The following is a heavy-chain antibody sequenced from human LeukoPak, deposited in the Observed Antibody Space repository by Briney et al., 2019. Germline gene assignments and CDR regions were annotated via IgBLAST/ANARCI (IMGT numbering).Heavy chain of an antibody. V-gene: IGHV4-39*02. CDR2: IYYSGST. J-gene: IGHJ4*02. CDR3: ARERRRGYDY. D-gene: IGHD5-12*01. Sequence: PSETLSLTCTVSGGSISSSSYYWGWIRQPPGKGLEWIGSIYYSGSTYYNPSLKSRVTISVDTSKNQFSLQLNSVTPEDTAVYYCARERRRGYDYWGQGTLVTVSS. CDR1: GGSISSSSYY.